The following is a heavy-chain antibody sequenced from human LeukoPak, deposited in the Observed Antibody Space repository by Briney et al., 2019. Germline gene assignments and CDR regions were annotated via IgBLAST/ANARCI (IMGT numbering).Heavy chain of an antibody. CDR1: GGSFSGYY. CDR2: SDHCGST. D-gene: IGHD2-15*01. V-gene: IGHV4-34*01. CDR3: ARARGRLLLIDY. J-gene: IGHJ4*02. Sequence: SETLSLTCAVYGGSFSGYYWSWIRQPPGKGLEWIGESDHCGSTNYNPSLKSRVTMSVDTSKNQFSLNLTSVTAADSAVYYCARARGRLLLIDYWGQGTLVTVSS.